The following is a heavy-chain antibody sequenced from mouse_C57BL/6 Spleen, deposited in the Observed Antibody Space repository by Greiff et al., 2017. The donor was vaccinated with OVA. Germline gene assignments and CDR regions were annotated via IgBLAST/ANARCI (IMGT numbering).Heavy chain of an antibody. D-gene: IGHD2-2*01. J-gene: IGHJ3*01. CDR2: INPNNGGT. V-gene: IGHV1-22*01. CDR1: GYTFTDYN. Sequence: VQLQQSGPELVKPGASVKMSCKASGYTFTDYNMHWVKQSHGKSLEWIGYINPNNGGTSYNQKFKGKATLTVNKSSSTAYMELRSLTSEDSAVYYCARVGYGYDGAWFAYWGQGTLVTVSA. CDR3: ARVGYGYDGAWFAY.